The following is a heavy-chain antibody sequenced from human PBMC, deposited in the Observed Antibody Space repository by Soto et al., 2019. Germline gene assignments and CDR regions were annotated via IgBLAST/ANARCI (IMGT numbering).Heavy chain of an antibody. CDR1: GYTFTSYY. CDR3: ARDLYSQPRPYYYYGMDV. J-gene: IGHJ6*02. CDR2: INPSGGST. D-gene: IGHD6-13*01. Sequence: ASVKVSCKASGYTFTSYYMHWVRQAPGQGLEWMGIINPSGGSTSYAQKFQGRVTMTRDTSTSTVYMELSSLRSEDTAVYYCARDLYSQPRPYYYYGMDVWGQGTTVTVSS. V-gene: IGHV1-46*03.